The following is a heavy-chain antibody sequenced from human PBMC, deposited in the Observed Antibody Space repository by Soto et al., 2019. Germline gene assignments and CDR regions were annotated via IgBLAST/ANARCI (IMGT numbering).Heavy chain of an antibody. CDR1: GFTFSSYG. CDR3: AKDLREYSSSWSHYFDY. Sequence: GGSLRLSCAASGFTFSSYGMHWVRQAPGKGLEWVAVISYDGSNKYYADSVKGRFTISRDNSKNTLYLQMNSLRAEDTAVYYCAKDLREYSSSWSHYFDYWGQGTLVTVS. D-gene: IGHD6-13*01. CDR2: ISYDGSNK. J-gene: IGHJ4*02. V-gene: IGHV3-30*18.